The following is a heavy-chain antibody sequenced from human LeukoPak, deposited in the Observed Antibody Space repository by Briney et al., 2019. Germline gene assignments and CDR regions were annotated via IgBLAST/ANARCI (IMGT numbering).Heavy chain of an antibody. Sequence: ETLSLTCTVSGGSISSYYWSWIRQPPGKGLEWIGYIYYSGSTNYNPSLKSRVTISVDTSKNQFSLKLSSVTAADTAVYYCARDGSGYDLFDYWGQGTLVTVSS. CDR3: ARDGSGYDLFDY. D-gene: IGHD5-12*01. CDR2: IYYSGST. J-gene: IGHJ4*02. CDR1: GGSISSYY. V-gene: IGHV4-59*12.